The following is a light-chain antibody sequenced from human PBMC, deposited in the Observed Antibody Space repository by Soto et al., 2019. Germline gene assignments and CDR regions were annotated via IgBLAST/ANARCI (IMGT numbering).Light chain of an antibody. J-gene: IGKJ4*01. V-gene: IGKV3-11*01. Sequence: ETVLTQSPATLSLSPGERATLSCRASQSVSSYLAWYQQKPGQAPRLLIYDASNRATGIPTRFSGSGSGTDFPLTISSLEPVDFAVYYCQQRGSWPLTFGGGTKVEIK. CDR1: QSVSSY. CDR2: DAS. CDR3: QQRGSWPLT.